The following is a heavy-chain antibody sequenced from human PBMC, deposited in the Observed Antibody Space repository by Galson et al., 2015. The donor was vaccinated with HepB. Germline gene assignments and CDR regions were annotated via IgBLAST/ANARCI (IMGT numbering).Heavy chain of an antibody. CDR1: GFTFSSYA. V-gene: IGHV3-23*01. CDR2: VSDSGGSR. J-gene: IGHJ6*03. Sequence: SLRLSCAASGFTFSSYAMSWVRQAPGKGLEWVSSVSDSGGSRFYADSVKGRFTISRDNSRNTLYLQMNSLRAEDTAIDYCAKGGGDGYEGYTYYVDVWGKGTTVTVSS. CDR3: AKGGGDGYEGYTYYVDV. D-gene: IGHD5-24*01.